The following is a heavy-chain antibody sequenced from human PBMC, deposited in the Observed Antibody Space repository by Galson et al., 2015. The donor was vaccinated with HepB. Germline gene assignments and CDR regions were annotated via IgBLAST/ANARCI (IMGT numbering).Heavy chain of an antibody. V-gene: IGHV5-51*01. CDR1: GYSFTSYW. D-gene: IGHD2-2*01. Sequence: QSGAEVKKPGESLKISCKGSGYSFTSYWIGWVRQMPGKGLEWMGIIYPGDSDTRYSPSFQGQVTISADKSISTAYLQWSSLKASDTAMYYCARMADCSSTSCTTDYYGMDVWGQGTTVTVSS. J-gene: IGHJ6*02. CDR2: IYPGDSDT. CDR3: ARMADCSSTSCTTDYYGMDV.